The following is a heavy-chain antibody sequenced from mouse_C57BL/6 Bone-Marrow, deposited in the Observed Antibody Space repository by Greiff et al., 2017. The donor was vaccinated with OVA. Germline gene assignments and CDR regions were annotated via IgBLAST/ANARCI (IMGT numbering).Heavy chain of an antibody. CDR1: GYTFTSYW. D-gene: IGHD2-5*01. J-gene: IGHJ4*01. CDR2: IHPNSGST. CDR3: ARKIYSNFSMDY. Sequence: QVQLQQPGAELVKPGASVKLSCKASGYTFTSYWMHWVKQRPEQGLEWIGMIHPNSGSTNYNEKFKSKATLTVDKSSSTAYMQLSSLTSEDSAVYYCARKIYSNFSMDYWGQGTSVTVSS. V-gene: IGHV1-64*01.